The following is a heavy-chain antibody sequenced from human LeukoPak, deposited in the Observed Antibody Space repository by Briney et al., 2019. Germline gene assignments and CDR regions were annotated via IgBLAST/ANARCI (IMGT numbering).Heavy chain of an antibody. D-gene: IGHD3-22*01. CDR3: AKGYDSSGYEAGY. J-gene: IGHJ4*02. CDR1: GFTFSDNY. V-gene: IGHV3-7*01. Sequence: GGSLRLSCAGSGFTFSDNYMDWVRQAPGKGLEWVANIKQDGSEKYYADSVKGRFTISRDNSKNTLYLQMNSLRAEDTAVYYCAKGYDSSGYEAGYWGQGTLVTVSS. CDR2: IKQDGSEK.